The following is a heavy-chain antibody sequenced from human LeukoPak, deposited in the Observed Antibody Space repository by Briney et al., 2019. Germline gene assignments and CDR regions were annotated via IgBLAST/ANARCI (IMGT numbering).Heavy chain of an antibody. Sequence: GGSLRLSCAASGFTFSSYAMSWVRQAPGKGLEWVSAISGSGGSTYYADSVKGRFTISRDNSKNTLYLQMNSLRAEDTAVYYCAKDGKQHLEPSYFDYWGQGTLVTVSS. J-gene: IGHJ4*02. CDR1: GFTFSSYA. CDR3: AKDGKQHLEPSYFDY. V-gene: IGHV3-23*01. D-gene: IGHD6-13*01. CDR2: ISGSGGST.